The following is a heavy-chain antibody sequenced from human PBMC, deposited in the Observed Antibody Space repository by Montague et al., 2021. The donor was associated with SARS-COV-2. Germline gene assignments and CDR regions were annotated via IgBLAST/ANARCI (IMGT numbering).Heavy chain of an antibody. CDR2: IYYSGST. D-gene: IGHD3-3*01. Sequence: TLSLTCTVSGGSISSGGYYWSWIRQHPGKGLEWIGYIYYSGSTYYNPSLKSRVPISVDTSKNQFSLKLSSVTAADTAVYYCASAPTIFGVVITNFDYWGQGAQVTVSS. J-gene: IGHJ4*02. V-gene: IGHV4-31*03. CDR1: GGSISSGGYY. CDR3: ASAPTIFGVVITNFDY.